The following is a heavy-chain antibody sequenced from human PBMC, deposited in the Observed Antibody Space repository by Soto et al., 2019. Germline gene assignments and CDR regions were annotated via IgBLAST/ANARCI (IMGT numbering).Heavy chain of an antibody. D-gene: IGHD6-19*01. CDR1: GYTFTGYY. Sequence: ASVKVSCKASGYTFTGYYIHWVRQAPGQGLEWMGWINPNSGGTNYAQKFQGRVTMTRDTSISTAYMELSRLRSDDTAVYYCARQGTKYSSGWYGYWGQGTLVIVYS. CDR2: INPNSGGT. J-gene: IGHJ4*02. V-gene: IGHV1-2*02. CDR3: ARQGTKYSSGWYGY.